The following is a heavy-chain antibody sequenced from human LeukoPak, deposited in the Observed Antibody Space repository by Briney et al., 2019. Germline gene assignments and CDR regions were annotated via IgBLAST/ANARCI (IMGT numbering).Heavy chain of an antibody. J-gene: IGHJ4*02. CDR1: GGTFSSYA. Sequence: SVKVSCKASGGTFSSYAISWVRQAPGQGLEWMGGIIPIFGTANYAQKFQGRVTITADKSTSTAYVELSSLRSEDTAVYYCARDLSSGWYYFDYWGQGTLVTVSS. CDR3: ARDLSSGWYYFDY. CDR2: IIPIFGTA. D-gene: IGHD6-19*01. V-gene: IGHV1-69*06.